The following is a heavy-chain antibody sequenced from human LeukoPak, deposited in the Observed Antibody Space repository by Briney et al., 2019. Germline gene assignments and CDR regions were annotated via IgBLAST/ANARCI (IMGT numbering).Heavy chain of an antibody. CDR1: GFTFSSYW. J-gene: IGHJ4*02. Sequence: GGSLRLSCAASGFTFSSYWMSWVRQAPGKGLEWVANIKQDGSEKYYVDSVKCRFTISRDNAKNSLYLQMNSLRAEDTAVYYCARVLAYYGSGSYSYFDYWGQGTLVTVSS. CDR2: IKQDGSEK. CDR3: ARVLAYYGSGSYSYFDY. D-gene: IGHD3-10*01. V-gene: IGHV3-7*03.